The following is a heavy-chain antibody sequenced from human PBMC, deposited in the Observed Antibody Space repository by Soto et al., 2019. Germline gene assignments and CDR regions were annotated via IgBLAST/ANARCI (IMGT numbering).Heavy chain of an antibody. CDR3: ARAYDRSVSPARYFDF. J-gene: IGHJ4*02. CDR2: ISHSGST. CDR1: GVSIIKSDW. V-gene: IGHV4-4*02. D-gene: IGHD3-22*01. Sequence: TSETLSLTCAVSGVSIIKSDWWSWVRHPPGKGLEWIGEISHSGSTNYSPSLRGRVTISLDNSKNQFSLKLPSVTAADTAVYYCARAYDRSVSPARYFDFWGRGTLVTVSS.